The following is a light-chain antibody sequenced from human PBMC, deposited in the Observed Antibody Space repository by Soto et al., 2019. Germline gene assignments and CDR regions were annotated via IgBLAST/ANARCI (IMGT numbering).Light chain of an antibody. J-gene: IGLJ3*02. Sequence: QPVLTQPPSASGSPGQSVIISCTGTSSDVGGYNYVSWYQQYPGRAPKLMIYEVTKRPSGVPDRFSGSKSGNTASLTVSGLQAEDEADYYCSSYAASNNFYFVFGGGTKLTVL. CDR3: SSYAASNNFYFV. CDR2: EVT. V-gene: IGLV2-8*01. CDR1: SSDVGGYNY.